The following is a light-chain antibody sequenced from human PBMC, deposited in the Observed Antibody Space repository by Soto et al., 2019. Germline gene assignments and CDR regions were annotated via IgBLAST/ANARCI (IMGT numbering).Light chain of an antibody. J-gene: IGLJ1*01. CDR2: QVS. Sequence: QSALTQPASVSGSPGQSITISCTGTSSDVGGYNYVSWYQQHPGKAPKLMIHQVSNRPSGVSNRFSGSKSGNTASLTISGLRAEDEADYYCSSYTSSTPYVFGTGTKVTVL. CDR3: SSYTSSTPYV. V-gene: IGLV2-14*01. CDR1: SSDVGGYNY.